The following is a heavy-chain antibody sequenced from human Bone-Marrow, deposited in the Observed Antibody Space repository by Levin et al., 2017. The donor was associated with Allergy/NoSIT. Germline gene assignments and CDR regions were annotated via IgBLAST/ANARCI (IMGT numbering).Heavy chain of an antibody. CDR2: INHSGAT. CDR1: GGSFSGYY. CDR3: ARGRMVYFYGSGSSVPAPEIDY. V-gene: IGHV4-34*01. Sequence: SETLSLTCAVYGGSFSGYYWSWIRQTPGKGLEWIGEINHSGATNYNPSLKSRVTLSVDTSKNQFSLKLTSVSAADAAVYYCARGRMVYFYGSGSSVPAPEIDYWGQGIVVTVSS. J-gene: IGHJ4*02. D-gene: IGHD3-10*01.